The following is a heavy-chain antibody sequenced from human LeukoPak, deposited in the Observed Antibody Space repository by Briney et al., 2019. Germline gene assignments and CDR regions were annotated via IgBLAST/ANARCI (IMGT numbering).Heavy chain of an antibody. CDR3: ARDGTTPNWFDP. CDR1: GYSISSGYY. J-gene: IGHJ5*02. D-gene: IGHD1-7*01. V-gene: IGHV4-38-2*02. Sequence: SETLSLTCTVSGYSISSGYYWGWIRQPPGKGLEWIGSIYHSGSTYYNPSLKSRVTISVDTSKNQFSLKLSSVTAADTAVYYCARDGTTPNWFDPWGQGTLVTVSS. CDR2: IYHSGST.